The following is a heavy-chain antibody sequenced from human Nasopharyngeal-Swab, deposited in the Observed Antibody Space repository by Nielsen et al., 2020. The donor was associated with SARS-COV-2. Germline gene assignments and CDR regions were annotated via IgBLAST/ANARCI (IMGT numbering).Heavy chain of an antibody. D-gene: IGHD2-2*01. CDR2: INSDGSST. J-gene: IGHJ4*02. Sequence: GESLKISCAASGFTFGTYWMHWVRQAPGKGLEWVSRINSDGSSTGDADSVKGRFTVSRDNAKNTLYPQMNSLRAEDTAVYYCARGYAAMGFFDYWGQGTLVTVSS. CDR1: GFTFGTYW. CDR3: ARGYAAMGFFDY. V-gene: IGHV3-74*01.